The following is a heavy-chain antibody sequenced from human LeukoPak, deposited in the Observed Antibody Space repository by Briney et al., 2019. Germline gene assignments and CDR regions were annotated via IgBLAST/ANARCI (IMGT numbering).Heavy chain of an antibody. D-gene: IGHD3-10*01. CDR2: IGSSTSVI. Sequence: GGSLRLSCAASGFTFSSYSMNWVRQAPGKGLEWVSYIGSSTSVIYYADSVKGRFTISRDNVKNSLYLQMNSLRDEDTAVYYYARGPDGSGTNAFDIWGQGTMVTVSS. CDR1: GFTFSSYS. V-gene: IGHV3-48*02. J-gene: IGHJ3*02. CDR3: ARGPDGSGTNAFDI.